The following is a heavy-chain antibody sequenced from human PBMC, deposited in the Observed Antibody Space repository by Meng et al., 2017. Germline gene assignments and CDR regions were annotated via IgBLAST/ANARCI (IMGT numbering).Heavy chain of an antibody. CDR1: GFTFSNYA. Sequence: QVQLVESGGGVVQPGRSLRLSCAASGFTFSNYAMHWVRQAPGKGLEGVAVISYDGNNKFYVDSVKGRFTISRDNSKNTLYLQMNSLRAEDTAIFYCARDLGGSSWYGAFDIWGQGTMVTVSS. V-gene: IGHV3-30-3*01. D-gene: IGHD6-13*01. J-gene: IGHJ3*02. CDR3: ARDLGGSSWYGAFDI. CDR2: ISYDGNNK.